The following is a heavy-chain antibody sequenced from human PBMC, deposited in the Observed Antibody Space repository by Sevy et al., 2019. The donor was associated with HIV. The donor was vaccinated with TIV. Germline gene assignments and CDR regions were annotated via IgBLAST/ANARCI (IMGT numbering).Heavy chain of an antibody. J-gene: IGHJ5*02. D-gene: IGHD6-19*01. Sequence: SETLSLTCSVSSGSISSDYWSWIRQPPGKGLEWIGYIYYSGSTNYNPSLKSRVTISVDTSKNQVSLKVSSVTAADTAVYYCARDRGSGWSWFDPWGQGTLVTVSS. CDR3: ARDRGSGWSWFDP. V-gene: IGHV4-59*01. CDR2: IYYSGST. CDR1: SGSISSDY.